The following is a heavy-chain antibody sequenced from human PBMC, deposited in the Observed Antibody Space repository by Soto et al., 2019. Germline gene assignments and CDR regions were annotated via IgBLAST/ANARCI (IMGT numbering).Heavy chain of an antibody. CDR3: AKVVVVVTAMEAFDI. Sequence: RGSLRLSCAASGFTFSSYAMSWVRQAPGKGLEWVSAISGSGGSTYYADSVKGRFTISRDNSKNTLYLQMNSLRAEDTAVYYCAKVVVVVTAMEAFDIWGQGTMVTVSS. CDR1: GFTFSSYA. J-gene: IGHJ3*02. CDR2: ISGSGGST. D-gene: IGHD2-21*02. V-gene: IGHV3-23*01.